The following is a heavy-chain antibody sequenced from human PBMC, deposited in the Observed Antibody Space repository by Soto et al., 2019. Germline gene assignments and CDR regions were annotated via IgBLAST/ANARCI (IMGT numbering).Heavy chain of an antibody. Sequence: PVGSLRLSGAASGFIFSNYEMNWVRQAPGKGLEWVSYISSSGHKQYYTDSVKGRFTISRDNSKNSLFLQMNSLRAEDTAIYYCARGTFRPGSVGTSWFDPWGQGTLV. CDR3: ARGTFRPGSVGTSWFDP. CDR2: ISSSGHKQ. CDR1: GFIFSNYE. V-gene: IGHV3-48*03. J-gene: IGHJ5*02. D-gene: IGHD6-13*01.